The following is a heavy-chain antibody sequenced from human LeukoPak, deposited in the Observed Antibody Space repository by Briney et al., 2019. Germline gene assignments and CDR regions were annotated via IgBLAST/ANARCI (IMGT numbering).Heavy chain of an antibody. J-gene: IGHJ4*02. CDR3: ARGQRLLWFGELLRGNFDY. V-gene: IGHV4-34*01. CDR1: GGSFSGYY. CDR2: INHSGST. Sequence: SETLSLTCAVYGGSFSGYYWSWIRQPPGKGLEWIGEINHSGSTNYNPSLKSRVTISVDTSKNQFSLKLSSVTAADTAVYYRARGQRLLWFGELLRGNFDYWGQGTLVTVSS. D-gene: IGHD3-10*01.